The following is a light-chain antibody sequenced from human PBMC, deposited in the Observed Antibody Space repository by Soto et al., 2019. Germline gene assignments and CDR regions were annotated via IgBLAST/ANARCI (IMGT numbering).Light chain of an antibody. CDR1: QSVSSRY. CDR3: QQYNNWPPWT. V-gene: IGKV3-15*01. CDR2: GAS. Sequence: EFVLTQSPGTLSLSPGERATLSCRASQSVSSRYLAWYQQKPGQAPRLLIYGASSRATGIPARFSGSGSGTEFTLTISTLQSEDFAVYYCQQYNNWPPWTFGQGTRLEIK. J-gene: IGKJ5*01.